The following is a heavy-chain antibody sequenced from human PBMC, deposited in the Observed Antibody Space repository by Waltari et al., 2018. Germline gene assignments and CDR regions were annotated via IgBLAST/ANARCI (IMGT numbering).Heavy chain of an antibody. J-gene: IGHJ6*03. CDR3: ARSGPTWGYSTFYYMDV. Sequence: QVQLVQSGAEVKKPGSSVKVSCKASGGTFSSYAISWVRQAPGQGLEWMGRIIPIFGTANYAQKFQGRVTITADKSTSTAYMELSSLRSEDTAVYYCARSGPTWGYSTFYYMDVWGKGTTVTISS. D-gene: IGHD3-10*01. V-gene: IGHV1-69*13. CDR1: GGTFSSYA. CDR2: IIPIFGTA.